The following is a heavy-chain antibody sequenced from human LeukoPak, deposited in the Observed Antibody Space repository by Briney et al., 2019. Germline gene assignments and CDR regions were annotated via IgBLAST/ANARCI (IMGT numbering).Heavy chain of an antibody. J-gene: IGHJ4*02. CDR2: IKQDGSEK. D-gene: IGHD6-13*01. CDR1: GFTLSSCW. V-gene: IGHV3-7*03. CDR3: VKDRSTIAAVNFDY. Sequence: GGSLRLSCAASGFTLSSCWMSWVRQAPGKGLEWVANIKQDGSEKYYVDSVKGRFTISRDNSKNTLYLQMDSLRAEDTAVYYCVKDRSTIAAVNFDYWGQGTLVTVSS.